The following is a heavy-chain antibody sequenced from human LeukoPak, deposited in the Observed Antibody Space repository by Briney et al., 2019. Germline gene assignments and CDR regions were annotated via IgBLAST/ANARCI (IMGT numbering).Heavy chain of an antibody. Sequence: SETLSLTCTVSGGSISSYYWSWIRQPPGKGLEWIGYIYHSGSTYYNPSLKSRVTISQDTSKNQFSLKLDSVTAADTAVYYCVKEGFWGRGTLVTVSS. CDR2: IYHSGST. CDR1: GGSISSYY. J-gene: IGHJ4*02. CDR3: VKEGF. V-gene: IGHV4-59*12.